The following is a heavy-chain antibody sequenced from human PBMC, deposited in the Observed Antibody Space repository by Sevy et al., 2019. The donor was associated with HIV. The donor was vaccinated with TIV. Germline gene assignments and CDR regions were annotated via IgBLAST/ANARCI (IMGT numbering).Heavy chain of an antibody. V-gene: IGHV3-30*02. CDR2: IRYDRTTK. D-gene: IGHD3-10*01. Sequence: GGSLRLPCAASGFTFRSYGMHWVRQAPGKGLEWVAFIRYDRTTKYYADSVKGRFTISRDNSKNTLYLQMNSLRPEDTSVYYCAKGLGMVQGALLSEDLWGQGTMVTVSS. J-gene: IGHJ3*01. CDR1: GFTFRSYG. CDR3: AKGLGMVQGALLSEDL.